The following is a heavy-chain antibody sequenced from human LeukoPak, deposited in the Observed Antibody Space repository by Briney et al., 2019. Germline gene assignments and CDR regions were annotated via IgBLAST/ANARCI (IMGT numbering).Heavy chain of an antibody. CDR3: ARVLIVATIVYFDY. CDR1: GFTFSSCW. D-gene: IGHD5-12*01. CDR2: IEQDGSEK. V-gene: IGHV3-7*01. J-gene: IGHJ4*02. Sequence: GGSLRLSCAASGFTFSSCWMSWVRQAPGKGLEWVANIEQDGSEKYYVDSVKGRFTISRDNAKNSLYLQMNSLRAEDTAVYYCARVLIVATIVYFDYWGQGTLVTVSS.